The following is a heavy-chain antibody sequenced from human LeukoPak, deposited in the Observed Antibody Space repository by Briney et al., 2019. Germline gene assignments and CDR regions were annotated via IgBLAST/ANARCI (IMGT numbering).Heavy chain of an antibody. J-gene: IGHJ3*02. CDR3: ATTIVRGVLRAFDM. V-gene: IGHV4-4*07. CDR2: IYTSGST. CDR1: GGSISSYY. D-gene: IGHD3-10*01. Sequence: SETLSLTCTVSGGSISSYYWSWIRQPAGKGLEWIGRIYTSGSTNYNPSFKSRVTISLDTSKNQFSLRLTSVTAADTAVYYCATTIVRGVLRAFDMWGQGTMVTVSS.